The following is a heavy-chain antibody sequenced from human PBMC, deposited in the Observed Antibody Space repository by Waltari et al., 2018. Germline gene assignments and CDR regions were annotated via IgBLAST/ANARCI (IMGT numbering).Heavy chain of an antibody. D-gene: IGHD3-10*01. Sequence: QVQLQESGPGLVKPSQTLSLTCTVSGGSISSGSYYWSWIRQPAGKGLEWIGRIYTSGSTNYNPALKMRVTISVDTSKNQFSLKLSSVTAADTAVYYCARETNYGSGSYYFDYWGQGTLVTVSS. V-gene: IGHV4-61*02. CDR2: IYTSGST. CDR3: ARETNYGSGSYYFDY. CDR1: GGSISSGSYY. J-gene: IGHJ4*02.